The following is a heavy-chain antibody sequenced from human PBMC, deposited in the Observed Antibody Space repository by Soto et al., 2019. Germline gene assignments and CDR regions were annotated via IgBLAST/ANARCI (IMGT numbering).Heavy chain of an antibody. V-gene: IGHV3-7*04. Sequence: GGSLRLSCVASGFSFSSQAMHWVRQAPGKRPEWVANMGENENEKYYVDSGRFTLSRDNAKNSVDLQMNDLRVEDTAVYYCVRESFPGTGGFDMWGQGTLVTVSS. CDR2: MGENENEK. CDR3: VRESFPGTGGFDM. J-gene: IGHJ3*02. CDR1: GFSFSSQA. D-gene: IGHD2-8*02.